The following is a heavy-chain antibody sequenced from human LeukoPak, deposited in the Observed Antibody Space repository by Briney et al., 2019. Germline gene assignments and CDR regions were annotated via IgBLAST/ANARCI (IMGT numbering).Heavy chain of an antibody. CDR3: ARNVRTVTTFYYYYGMDV. J-gene: IGHJ6*02. V-gene: IGHV3-7*01. D-gene: IGHD4-17*01. Sequence: GGSLRLSCEASGFTLSGHWMSWVRQAPGKGLEWVAIIKQDGSEKYYADSVKGRFTISRDNFKNTLYLQMNSLRAEDTAVYYCARNVRTVTTFYYYYGMDVWGQGTTVAVSS. CDR1: GFTLSGHW. CDR2: IKQDGSEK.